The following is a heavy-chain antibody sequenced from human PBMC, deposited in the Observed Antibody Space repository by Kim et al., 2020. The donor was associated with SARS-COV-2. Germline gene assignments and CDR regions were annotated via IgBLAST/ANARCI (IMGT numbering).Heavy chain of an antibody. V-gene: IGHV3-23*01. D-gene: IGHD3-22*01. J-gene: IGHJ4*02. CDR3: AKLSIVVSSFDY. Sequence: YADYVKGRFTISRDNSKNTLYLQMNSLRAEDTAVYYCAKLSIVVSSFDYWGQGTLVTVSS.